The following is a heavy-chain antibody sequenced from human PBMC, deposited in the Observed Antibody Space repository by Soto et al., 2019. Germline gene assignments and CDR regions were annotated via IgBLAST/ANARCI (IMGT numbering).Heavy chain of an antibody. D-gene: IGHD3-22*01. V-gene: IGHV3-7*01. CDR3: VRDGLDYYDTERLYFDN. CDR1: GFTFTTYW. J-gene: IGHJ4*02. Sequence: PGGSVRRSCVVSGFTFTTYWMTWVRQAPGKGLEWVANIKEDGSETYYVDSVKGRFTISRDNAKKSLYLQMNSLRAEDTATYYCVRDGLDYYDTERLYFDNSGQGILGTGSS. CDR2: IKEDGSET.